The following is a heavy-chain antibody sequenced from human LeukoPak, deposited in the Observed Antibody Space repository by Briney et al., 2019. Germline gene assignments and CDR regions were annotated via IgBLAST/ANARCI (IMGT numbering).Heavy chain of an antibody. CDR1: GFTFSSYW. CDR3: ARVIYSGWEGELSD. V-gene: IGHV3-74*01. D-gene: IGHD6-19*01. J-gene: IGHJ4*02. CDR2: INSDGSTT. Sequence: EGSLRLSCAASGFTFSSYWMHWVRQAPGKGLVWVSRINSDGSTTSYADSVMGRFTISRDNAKNTLYLQMNSLRAEDTAVYYCARVIYSGWEGELSDWGQGTLVTVSS.